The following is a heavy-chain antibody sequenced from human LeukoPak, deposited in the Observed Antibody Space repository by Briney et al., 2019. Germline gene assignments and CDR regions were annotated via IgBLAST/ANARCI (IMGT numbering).Heavy chain of an antibody. Sequence: PSETLSLTCTVSGGSISSGGYYWSWIRQYPGKGLEWIGYIYYSGSTYYNPSLKSRVTISVDTSKNQFSLKLSSVTAADTAVYYCARDDGVSLEGHFFDYWGQGTLVTVSS. CDR3: ARDDGVSLEGHFFDY. V-gene: IGHV4-31*03. CDR2: IYYSGST. J-gene: IGHJ4*02. CDR1: GGSISSGGYY. D-gene: IGHD3-10*01.